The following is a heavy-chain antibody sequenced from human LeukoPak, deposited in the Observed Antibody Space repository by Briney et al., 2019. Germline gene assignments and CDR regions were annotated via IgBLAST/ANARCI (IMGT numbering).Heavy chain of an antibody. Sequence: SETLSLTCVVSGGPISSNKWWSWVRQSPGKGLEWIGEINHSGSTNYNPSLKSRVTILVDKSKNQFSLKLSSVTAADTAVYYCARMGITDYYYDSSGYYPDYWGQGTLVTVSS. J-gene: IGHJ4*02. V-gene: IGHV4-4*02. CDR1: GGPISSNKW. CDR2: INHSGST. D-gene: IGHD3-22*01. CDR3: ARMGITDYYYDSSGYYPDY.